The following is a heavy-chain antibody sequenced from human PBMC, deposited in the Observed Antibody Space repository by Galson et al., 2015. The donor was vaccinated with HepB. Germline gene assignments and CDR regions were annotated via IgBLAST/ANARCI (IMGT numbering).Heavy chain of an antibody. CDR1: RFTFSSYW. Sequence: SLRLSCAASRFTFSSYWMTWVRQAPGKGLEWVATIKEDGSKKYYVDSVKGRFTISRDNAENSLYLQMNSLRVEDTAIYYCARVGPGSSRDYWGQGTLVTVSS. D-gene: IGHD1-1*01. J-gene: IGHJ4*02. CDR3: ARVGPGSSRDY. V-gene: IGHV3-7*01. CDR2: IKEDGSKK.